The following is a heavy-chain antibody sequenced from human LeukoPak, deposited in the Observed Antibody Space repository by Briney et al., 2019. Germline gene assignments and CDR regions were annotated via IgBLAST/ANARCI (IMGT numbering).Heavy chain of an antibody. CDR2: LYYSGSA. CDR1: GGSISSYY. Sequence: SETLSLTCTVSGGSISSYYWSWIRQPPGKGLEWIGYLYYSGSAKYNLSLKSRVTISVDTSENHFSLKLSSVTAADTAVYYCARKGSGTYSPFDYWGPGTLVTVSS. V-gene: IGHV4-59*01. D-gene: IGHD1-26*01. J-gene: IGHJ4*02. CDR3: ARKGSGTYSPFDY.